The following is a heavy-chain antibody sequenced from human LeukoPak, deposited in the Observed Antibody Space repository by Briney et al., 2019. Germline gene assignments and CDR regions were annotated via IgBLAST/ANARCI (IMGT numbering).Heavy chain of an antibody. J-gene: IGHJ6*03. CDR2: INPSGGST. D-gene: IGHD2-2*01. CDR3: ARRGYCSSTSCPYYYYYYMDV. CDR1: GYTFTSYY. Sequence: ASVKVSCKASGYTFTSYYMHWVRQAPGQGLEWMGIINPSGGSTSYAQKFQGRVTMTRDMSTSTVYMELSSLRSEDTAVYYCARRGYCSSTSCPYYYYYYMDVWGKGTTVTVSS. V-gene: IGHV1-46*01.